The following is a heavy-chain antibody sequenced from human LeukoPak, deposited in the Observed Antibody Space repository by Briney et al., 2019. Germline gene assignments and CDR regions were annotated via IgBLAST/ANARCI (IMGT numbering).Heavy chain of an antibody. D-gene: IGHD3-22*01. CDR2: INPSGDST. CDR1: GYTFTSYY. Sequence: ASVKVSCKASGYTFTSYYIHWVRQAPGQGLEWMGKINPSGDSTNYAQKFQGRVTMTTDTSTSTVYMELSRLRSDDTAIYYCARMEYYYDRSGYYNDWGQGTLVTVSS. V-gene: IGHV1-46*01. CDR3: ARMEYYYDRSGYYND. J-gene: IGHJ4*02.